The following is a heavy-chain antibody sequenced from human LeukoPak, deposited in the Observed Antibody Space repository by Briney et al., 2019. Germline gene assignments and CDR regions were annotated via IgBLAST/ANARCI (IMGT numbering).Heavy chain of an antibody. J-gene: IGHJ3*02. CDR3: ARRVGASADAFDI. CDR2: IIPILGIA. CDR1: GGTFSSYA. Sequence: SVTVSCKASGGTFSSYAISWVRQAPGQGLEWMGRIIPILGIANYAQKFQGRVTITADKSTSTAYMELSSLRSEDTAVYYCARRVGASADAFDIWGQGTMVTVSS. V-gene: IGHV1-69*04. D-gene: IGHD1-26*01.